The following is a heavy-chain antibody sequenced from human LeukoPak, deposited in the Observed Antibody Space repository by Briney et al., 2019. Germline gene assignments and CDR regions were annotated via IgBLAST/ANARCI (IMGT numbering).Heavy chain of an antibody. Sequence: ASVKVSCKASGYTFTGYYMHWVRQAPGQGLEWMGWINPNSGGTNYAQKFQGRVTMTRDTSISTAYMELSRLRSDDTAVYYCARDPTGDGVATIPYYYYMDVWGKGTTVTVSS. CDR1: GYTFTGYY. CDR3: ARDPTGDGVATIPYYYYMDV. V-gene: IGHV1-2*02. CDR2: INPNSGGT. J-gene: IGHJ6*03. D-gene: IGHD5-12*01.